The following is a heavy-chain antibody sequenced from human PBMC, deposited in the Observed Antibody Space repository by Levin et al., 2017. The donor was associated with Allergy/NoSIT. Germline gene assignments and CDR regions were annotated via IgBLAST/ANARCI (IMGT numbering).Heavy chain of an antibody. CDR2: ISAYNGNT. V-gene: IGHV1-18*01. D-gene: IGHD4-17*01. CDR3: ARDPTVNPPGGYWYFDL. CDR1: GYTFTSYG. Sequence: ASVKVSCKASGYTFTSYGISWVRQAPGQGLEWMGWISAYNGNTNYAQKLQGRVTMTTDTSTSTAYMELRSLRSDDTAVYYCARDPTVNPPGGYWYFDLWGRGTLVTVSS. J-gene: IGHJ2*01.